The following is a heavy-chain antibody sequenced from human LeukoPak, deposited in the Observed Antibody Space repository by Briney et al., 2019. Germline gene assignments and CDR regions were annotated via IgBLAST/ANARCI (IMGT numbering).Heavy chain of an antibody. Sequence: GGSLRLSCAASGFTFNSYAMNWVRRSPGKGLEWVSAISGGGGGTYYADSVKGRFTISRDNSKNTLYLQMNSLRAEDTAIYYCAKDSLVDVVRGVKDVWGKGTTVTVSS. CDR1: GFTFNSYA. J-gene: IGHJ6*04. CDR2: ISGGGGGT. V-gene: IGHV3-23*01. D-gene: IGHD3-10*01. CDR3: AKDSLVDVVRGVKDV.